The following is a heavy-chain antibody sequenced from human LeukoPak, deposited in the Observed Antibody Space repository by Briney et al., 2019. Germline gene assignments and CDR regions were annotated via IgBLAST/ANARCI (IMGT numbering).Heavy chain of an antibody. CDR3: ARRDTAESITEAFDI. Sequence: GGSLRLSCAASGFTFSSYGMHWVRQAPGKGLEWVAVIWYDGSNKYYADSVKGRFTISRDNSKNTLYLQMNSLRAEDTAVYYCARRDTAESITEAFDIWGQGTMVTVSS. J-gene: IGHJ3*02. D-gene: IGHD5-12*01. CDR1: GFTFSSYG. V-gene: IGHV3-33*01. CDR2: IWYDGSNK.